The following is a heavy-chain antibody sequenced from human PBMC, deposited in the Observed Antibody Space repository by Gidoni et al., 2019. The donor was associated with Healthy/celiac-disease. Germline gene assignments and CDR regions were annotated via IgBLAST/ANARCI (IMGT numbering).Heavy chain of an antibody. CDR2: ISYDGSNK. D-gene: IGHD3-3*01. V-gene: IGHV3-30-3*01. J-gene: IGHJ4*02. CDR1: GFTFRSYA. CDR3: ARDGIDFWSGYYIANYFDY. Sequence: QVQLVESGGSVVQPGRSLRLSCAASGFTFRSYAMNWVRQAPGKGLEWVAVISYDGSNKYYADSVKGRFTISRDNSKNTLYLQVNSLRAEDTAVYYCARDGIDFWSGYYIANYFDYWGQGTLVTVSS.